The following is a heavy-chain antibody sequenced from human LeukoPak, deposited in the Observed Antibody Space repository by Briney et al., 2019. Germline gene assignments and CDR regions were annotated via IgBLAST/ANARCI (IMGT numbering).Heavy chain of an antibody. CDR1: GYTFTSYD. Sequence: GASVKFSCKASGYTFTSYDINWVRQATGQGLEWMGWMNPNSGNTGYAQKFQGRVTMTRNTSISTAYMELSSLRSEDTAVYYCARLDDSSGYYYFDYWGQGGLVVVSS. J-gene: IGHJ4*02. CDR3: ARLDDSSGYYYFDY. V-gene: IGHV1-8*01. D-gene: IGHD3-22*01. CDR2: MNPNSGNT.